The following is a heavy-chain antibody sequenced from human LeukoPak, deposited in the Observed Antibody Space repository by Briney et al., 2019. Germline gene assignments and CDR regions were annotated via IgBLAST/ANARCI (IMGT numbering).Heavy chain of an antibody. D-gene: IGHD3-22*01. CDR1: GSRFANYW. V-gene: IGHV5-51*01. CDR2: IYVGDSDT. Sequence: GESLKISCMGSGSRFANYWIGWVRQMPGKGLEWMGIIYVGDSDTRYSPSFQGRVTISADKSISTAYLQWSSLKASDTAMYYCARHGSSYDSSAHYSWGQGTLVTVSS. J-gene: IGHJ4*02. CDR3: ARHGSSYDSSAHYS.